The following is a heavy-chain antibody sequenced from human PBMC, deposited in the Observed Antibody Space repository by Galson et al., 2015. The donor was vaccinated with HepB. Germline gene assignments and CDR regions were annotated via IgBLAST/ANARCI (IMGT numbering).Heavy chain of an antibody. V-gene: IGHV4-38-2*02. CDR3: ARDRYSPNLDAEN. D-gene: IGHD5-18*01. Sequence: LRLSCAASGFSFTRYAMTWIRQSPGKGLEWIATIYYRGNTYYNPSLKDRVSISLDTFRSEFYLKVNSVTAADTAIYYCARDRYSPNLDAENWGQGALVTVSS. J-gene: IGHJ4*02. CDR2: IYYRGNT. CDR1: GFSFTRYA.